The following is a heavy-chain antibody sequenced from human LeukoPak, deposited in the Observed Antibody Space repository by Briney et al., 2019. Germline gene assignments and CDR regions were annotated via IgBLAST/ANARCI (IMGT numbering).Heavy chain of an antibody. Sequence: ASVKVSCKVSGYTFTSYYMHWVRQAPGQRLEWMGIINPSGGSTSYAQKFQGRVTMTRDMSTSTAYMELSSLRSEDTAVYYCARRNLGYCSGGSCYSGWFDPWGQGTLVTVSS. J-gene: IGHJ5*02. V-gene: IGHV1-46*01. D-gene: IGHD2-15*01. CDR3: ARRNLGYCSGGSCYSGWFDP. CDR2: INPSGGST. CDR1: GYTFTSYY.